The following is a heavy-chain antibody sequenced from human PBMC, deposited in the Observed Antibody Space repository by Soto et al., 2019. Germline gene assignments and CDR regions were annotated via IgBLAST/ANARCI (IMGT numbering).Heavy chain of an antibody. J-gene: IGHJ4*02. V-gene: IGHV4-39*02. CDR3: AREENKRGYSYGPDY. Sequence: SETLSLTCSVSGGAINSRSYSWGWIRQPPGKGLEWIGTFYNNENPNYNPSLKSRVTISVDTSKNQFSLKLTSVTAAHTAVYYCAREENKRGYSYGPDYWGQATLVTVSS. CDR2: FYNNENP. D-gene: IGHD5-18*01. CDR1: GGAINSRSYS.